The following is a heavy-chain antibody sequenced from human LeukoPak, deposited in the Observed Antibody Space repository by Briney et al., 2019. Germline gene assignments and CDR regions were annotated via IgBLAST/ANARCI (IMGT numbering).Heavy chain of an antibody. CDR3: AKKRALVEVEYSSSYFDY. J-gene: IGHJ4*02. V-gene: IGHV3-30*18. D-gene: IGHD6-6*01. Sequence: PGRSLKLSCAASGFTFSSYGMHWVRQAPGKGLEWVAVISYDGSNKYYADSVKGRFTISRDNSKNTLYLQMNSLRAEDTAVYYCAKKRALVEVEYSSSYFDYWSQGTLVTVSS. CDR2: ISYDGSNK. CDR1: GFTFSSYG.